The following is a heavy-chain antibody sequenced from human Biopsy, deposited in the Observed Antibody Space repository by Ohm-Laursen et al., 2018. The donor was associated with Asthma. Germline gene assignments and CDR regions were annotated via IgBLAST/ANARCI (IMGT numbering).Heavy chain of an antibody. Sequence: LRLSCAASGFAVSRDHMFWVRQAPGKGLEWVSVIYSGGTSHTADSVRGRFTISRDYSKNTLYLQMHSLRAEDTAVYYCARGDSSNWSHYYFDYWGQGTLVTVSS. CDR1: GFAVSRDH. J-gene: IGHJ4*02. CDR3: ARGDSSNWSHYYFDY. D-gene: IGHD3-22*01. V-gene: IGHV3-53*01. CDR2: IYSGGTS.